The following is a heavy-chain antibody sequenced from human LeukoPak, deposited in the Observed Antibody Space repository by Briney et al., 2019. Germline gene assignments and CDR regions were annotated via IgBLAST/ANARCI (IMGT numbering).Heavy chain of an antibody. CDR2: IRSGSRTI. CDR1: GFSFSSYS. D-gene: IGHD7-27*01. CDR3: ARESITGDRDFDY. V-gene: IGHV3-48*01. J-gene: IGHJ4*02. Sequence: PGGSLRLSCAASGFSFSSYSMNWVRQAPGRGLEWISYIRSGSRTIFYTDSVKGRFTIYRDNAKNSLYLLMNSLRADDTAVYYCARESITGDRDFDYWGQGALITVSS.